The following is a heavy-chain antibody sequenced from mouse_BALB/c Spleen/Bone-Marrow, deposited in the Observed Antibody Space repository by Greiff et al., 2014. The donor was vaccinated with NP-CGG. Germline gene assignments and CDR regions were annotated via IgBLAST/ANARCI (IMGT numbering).Heavy chain of an antibody. CDR2: INPYTGAT. CDR3: ARGDWFTY. Sequence: VQLQQPGPELVKPGTSVKISCKASGYSFTGYYMHWVKQSHVKSLEWIGRINPYTGATTYNQNFNVKASLTVDKSSSTAYMELHSLTSEDSAVYYCARGDWFTYWGQGTLVTVSA. V-gene: IGHV1-42*01. J-gene: IGHJ3*01. CDR1: GYSFTGYY.